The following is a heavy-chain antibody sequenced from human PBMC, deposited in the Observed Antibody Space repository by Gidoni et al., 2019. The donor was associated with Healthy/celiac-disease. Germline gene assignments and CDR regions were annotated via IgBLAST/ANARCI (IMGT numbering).Heavy chain of an antibody. CDR1: GFSLSTSGVG. CDR3: AHNTVTMNFDY. D-gene: IGHD4-4*01. V-gene: IGHV2-5*01. CDR2: IYWNDDK. Sequence: QITLKESGPTLVKPTQTLPLTCTFSGFSLSTSGVGVGWIRQPPGKALEWLALIYWNDDKRYSPSLKSRLTITKDTSKNQVVLTMTNMDPVDTATYYCAHNTVTMNFDYWGQGTLVTVSS. J-gene: IGHJ4*02.